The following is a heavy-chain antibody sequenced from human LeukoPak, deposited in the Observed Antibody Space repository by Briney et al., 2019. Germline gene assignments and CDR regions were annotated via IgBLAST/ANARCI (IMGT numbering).Heavy chain of an antibody. CDR2: INVGNGNT. J-gene: IGHJ4*02. CDR1: GYTFTMFG. CDR3: ARDPIGSRWPYYFDY. V-gene: IGHV1-3*01. Sequence: GASVKVSCKASGYTFTMFGIHWVRQAPGQRPEWMGWINVGNGNTKYSQKFQDRVTIARETSASTAYMELNSLTFEDTAVYYCARDPIGSRWPYYFDYWGQGTLVTVSS. D-gene: IGHD6-13*01.